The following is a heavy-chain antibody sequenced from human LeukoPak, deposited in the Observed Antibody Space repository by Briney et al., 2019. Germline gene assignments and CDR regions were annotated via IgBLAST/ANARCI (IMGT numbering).Heavy chain of an antibody. CDR1: GGTFSSYA. CDR2: IYPGDSDT. CDR3: ARQRDYETWGY. D-gene: IGHD4-17*01. J-gene: IGHJ4*02. V-gene: IGHV5-51*01. Sequence: ASVKVSCKASGGTFSSYAIGWVRQMPGKGLEWMGIIYPGDSDTRYSPSFQGQVTISADKSISTAYLQWSSLKASDTAMYYCARQRDYETWGYWGQGTLVTVSS.